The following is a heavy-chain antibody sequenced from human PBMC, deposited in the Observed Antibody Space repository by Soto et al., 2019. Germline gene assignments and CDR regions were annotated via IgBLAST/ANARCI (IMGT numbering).Heavy chain of an antibody. Sequence: LLESGGGLVQPGGSLRLSCAASGFTFSSYSMSWVRQAPGKGLEWVSTIGTSASTYYGDSVRGRFTISRDNSRNTLYLQMNSLRAEDTAVYYCADLSRYCTSSNCDWGQGTLVTVSS. CDR2: IGTSAST. D-gene: IGHD2-2*01. CDR1: GFTFSSYS. J-gene: IGHJ4*02. CDR3: ADLSRYCTSSNCD. V-gene: IGHV3-23*01.